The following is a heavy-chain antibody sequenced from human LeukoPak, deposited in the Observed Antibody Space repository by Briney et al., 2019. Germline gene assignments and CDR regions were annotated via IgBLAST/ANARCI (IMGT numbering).Heavy chain of an antibody. CDR3: ARDDIVVVPAAVQTYYYYYGMDV. CDR2: IIPIFGTA. D-gene: IGHD2-2*01. V-gene: IGHV1-69*13. J-gene: IGHJ6*02. CDR1: GGTFSSYA. Sequence: ASVKVSCKASGGTFSSYAINWVRQAPGQGLEWMGGIIPIFGTANYAQKFQGRVTITADESTSTAYMELSSLRSEDTAVYYCARDDIVVVPAAVQTYYYYYGMDVWGQGTTVTVSS.